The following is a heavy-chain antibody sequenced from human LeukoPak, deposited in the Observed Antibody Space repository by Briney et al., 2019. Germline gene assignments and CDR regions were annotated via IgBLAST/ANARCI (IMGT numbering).Heavy chain of an antibody. V-gene: IGHV1-2*02. CDR3: ARVRVVVVPAAIRGGRFDP. CDR2: INPNSGGT. CDR1: GYSFSAYY. J-gene: IGHJ5*02. Sequence: ASVKVSCKASGYSFSAYYMHWVRQAPGQGLEWMGWINPNSGGTSYVQKFQGRVTMTRDTSISTAYMELSRLRSDDTAVYYCARVRVVVVPAAIRGGRFDPWGQGTLVTVSS. D-gene: IGHD2-2*01.